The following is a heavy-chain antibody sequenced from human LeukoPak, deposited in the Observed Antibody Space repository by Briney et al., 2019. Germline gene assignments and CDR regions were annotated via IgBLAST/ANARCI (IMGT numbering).Heavy chain of an antibody. CDR1: GFTFSSYS. CDR3: ARDHRNYYDSSGSLDY. Sequence: GGSLRLSCAASGFTFSSYSMTWVRQAPGKGLEWVSSISSSSYIYYADSVKGRFTISRDNAKNSLYLQMNSLRAEDTAVYYCARDHRNYYDSSGSLDYWGQGTLVTVSS. D-gene: IGHD3-22*01. J-gene: IGHJ4*02. V-gene: IGHV3-21*01. CDR2: ISSSSYI.